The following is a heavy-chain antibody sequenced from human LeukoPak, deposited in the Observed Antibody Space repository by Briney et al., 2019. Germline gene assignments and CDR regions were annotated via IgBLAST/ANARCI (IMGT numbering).Heavy chain of an antibody. CDR3: AREPPSSVAVAAFDY. J-gene: IGHJ4*02. CDR2: TYYRCKWYN. CDR1: GDSVSSKSAA. V-gene: IGHV6-1*01. Sequence: PSQTLSLTCAISGDSVSSKSAAWNWIRQSPSRGLEWLGRTYYRCKWYNDYAVSVKSRITVNPDTSKNQFSLQLNSVTPEDTAVYYCAREPPSSVAVAAFDYWGQGTLVTVSS. D-gene: IGHD6-19*01.